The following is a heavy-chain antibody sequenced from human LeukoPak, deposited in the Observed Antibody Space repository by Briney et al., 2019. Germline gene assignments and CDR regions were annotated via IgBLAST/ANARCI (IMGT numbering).Heavy chain of an antibody. CDR2: IYYSGST. Sequence: PSETLSLTCTVSGGSISSSSYYWGWIRQPPGKGLEWIGSIYYSGSTYYNPSLKSRVTISVDTSKNQFSLKLSSVTAADTAVYYCARHPASGYDFWSGYPTRMYYGMDVWGQGTTVTVSS. J-gene: IGHJ6*02. CDR1: GGSISSSSYY. CDR3: ARHPASGYDFWSGYPTRMYYGMDV. D-gene: IGHD3-3*01. V-gene: IGHV4-39*01.